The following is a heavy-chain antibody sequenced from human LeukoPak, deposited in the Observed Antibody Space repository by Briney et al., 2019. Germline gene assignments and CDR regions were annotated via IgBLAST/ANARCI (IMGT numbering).Heavy chain of an antibody. V-gene: IGHV1-18*01. D-gene: IGHD2-2*01. CDR1: GYTFTSYG. J-gene: IGHJ6*02. Sequence: ASVKVSCKASGYTFTSYGISWVRQAPGQGLEWMGWISAYNGNTNYAQELQGRVTMTTDTSTSTAYMELRSLRSDDTAVYYCARDYLYCSSTSCYAYYYYGMDVWGQGTTVTVSS. CDR3: ARDYLYCSSTSCYAYYYYGMDV. CDR2: ISAYNGNT.